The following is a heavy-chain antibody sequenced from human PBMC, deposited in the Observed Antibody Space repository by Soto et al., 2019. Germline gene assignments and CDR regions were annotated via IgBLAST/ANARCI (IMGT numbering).Heavy chain of an antibody. Sequence: QVQLVQSGAEVKKPGASVKVSCKASGYTFTSYGISWVRQAPGQGLEWMGWISAYNGNTNYAQKLQGRGTMTTDTSTNTADLELRSLRSDDTAVYSCAREEHRGRLGGTDAFAIWGQGTMGTVSS. CDR3: AREEHRGRLGGTDAFAI. D-gene: IGHD3-16*01. CDR2: ISAYNGNT. CDR1: GYTFTSYG. J-gene: IGHJ3*02. V-gene: IGHV1-18*01.